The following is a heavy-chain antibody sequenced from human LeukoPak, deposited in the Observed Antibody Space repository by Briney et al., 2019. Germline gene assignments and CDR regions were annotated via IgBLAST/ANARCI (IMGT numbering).Heavy chain of an antibody. Sequence: PGRSLRLSCAASGFTFSSYAMHWVRQAPGKGLEWVAVISYDGSNKYYADSVKGRFTISRDNSKNTLYLQMNSLRAEDTAVYYCARVNWNYLAVDYWGQGTLVTVSP. CDR2: ISYDGSNK. V-gene: IGHV3-30-3*01. D-gene: IGHD1-7*01. CDR1: GFTFSSYA. J-gene: IGHJ4*02. CDR3: ARVNWNYLAVDY.